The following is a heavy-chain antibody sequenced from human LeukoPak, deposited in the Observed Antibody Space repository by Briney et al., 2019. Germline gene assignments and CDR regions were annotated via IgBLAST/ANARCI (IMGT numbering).Heavy chain of an antibody. Sequence: SETLSLTCAVSGYSISIGYYWGWIRQPPGKGLEWIGSIYHSGSTYYNPSLKRRVTISVDTSKNQFSLKLSSVTAADTAVYYCARDVPRITGTTDNWFDPWGQGTLVTVSS. CDR3: ARDVPRITGTTDNWFDP. D-gene: IGHD1-20*01. CDR1: GYSISIGYY. CDR2: IYHSGST. V-gene: IGHV4-38-2*02. J-gene: IGHJ5*02.